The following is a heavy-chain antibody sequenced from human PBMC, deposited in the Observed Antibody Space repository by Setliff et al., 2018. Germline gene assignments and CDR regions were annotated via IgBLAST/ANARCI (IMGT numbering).Heavy chain of an antibody. CDR2: IYHSGST. CDR1: GFTFSSYSM. V-gene: IGHV4-4*02. Sequence: PGGSLRLSCAASGFTFSSYSMNWVRQAPGKGLEWIGEIYHSGSTNYNPSLKSRVTISVDKSKNQFSLKLSSVTAADTAVYYCARFTGTTPYYYGMDVWGQGTTVTVSS. CDR3: ARFTGTTPYYYGMDV. J-gene: IGHJ6*02. D-gene: IGHD1-7*01.